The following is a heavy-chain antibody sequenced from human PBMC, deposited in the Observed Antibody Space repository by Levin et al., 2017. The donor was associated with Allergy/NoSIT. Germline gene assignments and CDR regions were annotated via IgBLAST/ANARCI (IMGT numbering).Heavy chain of an antibody. Sequence: SQTLSLTCTVSGGSISSTSSYWGWIRQPPGKGLEWIGNIFYSGSTYYNPSLKSRVTMSVDTSKNQFSLKLSSVTATDTAVYYCARRLRYGGEIDYWGQGTLVTVSS. CDR2: IFYSGST. V-gene: IGHV4-39*01. CDR1: GGSISSTSSY. J-gene: IGHJ4*02. CDR3: ARRLRYGGEIDY. D-gene: IGHD3-9*01.